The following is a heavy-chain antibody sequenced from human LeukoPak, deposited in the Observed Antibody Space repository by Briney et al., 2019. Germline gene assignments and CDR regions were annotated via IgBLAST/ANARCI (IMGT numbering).Heavy chain of an antibody. J-gene: IGHJ5*02. Sequence: GGPLRLSCAASGFTFSSYGMHWVRQAPGKGLEWVAFIRYDGSNKYYADSVKGRFTISRDNSKNTLYLQMNSLRAEDTAVYYCARGRSGSLMYNWFDPWGQGTLVTVSS. CDR3: ARGRSGSLMYNWFDP. CDR2: IRYDGSNK. CDR1: GFTFSSYG. D-gene: IGHD5-12*01. V-gene: IGHV3-30*02.